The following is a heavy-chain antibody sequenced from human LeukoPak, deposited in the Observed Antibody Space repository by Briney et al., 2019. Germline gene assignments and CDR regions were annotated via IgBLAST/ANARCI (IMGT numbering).Heavy chain of an antibody. CDR3: ARVMGGSGSRFDY. D-gene: IGHD3-10*01. CDR2: IIPIFGTA. J-gene: IGHJ4*02. CDR1: GGTFSSYA. Sequence: SVKVSCKASGGTFSSYAISWVRQAPGQGLEWMGGIIPIFGTANYAQKFQGRVTITTDESTSTAYMELSSLRSEDTAVYYCARVMGGSGSRFDYWGQGTLVTVSS. V-gene: IGHV1-69*05.